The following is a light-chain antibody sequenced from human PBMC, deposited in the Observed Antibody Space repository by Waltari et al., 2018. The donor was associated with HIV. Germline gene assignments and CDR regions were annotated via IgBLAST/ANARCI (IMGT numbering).Light chain of an antibody. J-gene: IGLJ1*01. Sequence: QSALTQPASVSGSPGQSITTPCTGTSPYIGSSNFVSWYQQHPGKAPKLMIYEVSKRPSGISNRFSVSNSGNTASLTISGLQAEDEAEYYCNSYTSNSTPYVFGPGTKVTGL. CDR1: SPYIGSSNF. V-gene: IGLV2-14*01. CDR2: EVS. CDR3: NSYTSNSTPYV.